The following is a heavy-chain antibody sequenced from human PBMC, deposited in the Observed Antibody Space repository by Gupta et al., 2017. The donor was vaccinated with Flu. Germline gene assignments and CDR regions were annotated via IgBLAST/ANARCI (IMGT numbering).Heavy chain of an antibody. CDR2: ISDTGTT. CDR3: ARGPEGDTSGWFSN. J-gene: IGHJ1*01. CDR1: GGSFSAYY. Sequence: QVQFQQWGARLFKPSEILSLNCTVYGGSFSAYYWSWIRQAPGKGLQWIGEISDTGTTNYNPSLKSRVTISLDTSKNQFSLKLGSVTVADTAVYYCARGPEGDTSGWFSNWGQGTLVTVSS. V-gene: IGHV4-34*01. D-gene: IGHD6-19*01.